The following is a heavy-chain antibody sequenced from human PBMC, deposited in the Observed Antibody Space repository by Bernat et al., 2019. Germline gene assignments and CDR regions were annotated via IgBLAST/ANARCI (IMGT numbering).Heavy chain of an antibody. CDR3: AKDSKEVSSDYYFDS. D-gene: IGHD5/OR15-5a*01. CDR2: ISSDGRDI. J-gene: IGHJ4*02. Sequence: QVQLVESGGGVVQPGRSLRLSCVASGFSFSRYGMHWVRQAPGKGQEWVTVISSDGRDIYYRDSVKGRFTISRDNPKNTLYLQMNSLRPEDMAVYYCAKDSKEVSSDYYFDSWGQGTPVTVSS. V-gene: IGHV3-30*18. CDR1: GFSFSRYG.